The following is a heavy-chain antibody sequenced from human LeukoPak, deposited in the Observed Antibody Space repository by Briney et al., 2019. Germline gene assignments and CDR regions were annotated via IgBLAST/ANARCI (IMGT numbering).Heavy chain of an antibody. D-gene: IGHD6-6*01. CDR3: ARHVTREQLVNTYYFDY. CDR1: GGSISSSSYY. V-gene: IGHV4-39*01. J-gene: IGHJ4*02. Sequence: SETLSLTCTVSGGSISSSSYYWGWIRQPPGKGLEWIGSIYYSGSTYYNPSLKSRVTISVDTSKNQFSLKLSSVTAADTAVYYCARHVTREQLVNTYYFDYWGQGTLVTVSS. CDR2: IYYSGST.